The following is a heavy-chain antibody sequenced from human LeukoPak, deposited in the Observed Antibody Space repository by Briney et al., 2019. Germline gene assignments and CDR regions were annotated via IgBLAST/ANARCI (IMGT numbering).Heavy chain of an antibody. V-gene: IGHV4-39*07. CDR3: ARVFCPNGVCYSNFDY. Sequence: SETLSLTCTVSGGSISSSSFYWSWIRQPPGKGLEWIGEIYHTGSTNYNPSLKSRATISVDTSKNQFSLNLSSVTAADTAVYYCARVFCPNGVCYSNFDYWGQGTPVTVSS. D-gene: IGHD2-8*01. CDR1: GGSISSSSFY. CDR2: IYHTGST. J-gene: IGHJ4*02.